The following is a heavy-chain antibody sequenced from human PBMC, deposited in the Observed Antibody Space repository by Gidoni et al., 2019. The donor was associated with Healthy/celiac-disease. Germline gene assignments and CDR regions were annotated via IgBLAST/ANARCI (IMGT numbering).Heavy chain of an antibody. CDR2: IIPILGIA. J-gene: IGHJ6*02. Sequence: QVQLVQSGAEVKKPGSSVKVSCKASGGTFSSYTISWVRQAPGQGLEWMGRIIPILGIANYAQKFQGRVTITADKSTSTAYMELSSLRSEDTAVYYCARDRADGSTSLHDYYYYYGMDVWGQGTTVTVSS. D-gene: IGHD2-2*01. CDR1: GGTFSSYT. CDR3: ARDRADGSTSLHDYYYYYGMDV. V-gene: IGHV1-69*08.